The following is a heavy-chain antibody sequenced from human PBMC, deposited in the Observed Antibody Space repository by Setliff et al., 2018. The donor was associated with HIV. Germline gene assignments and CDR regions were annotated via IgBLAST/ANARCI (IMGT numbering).Heavy chain of an antibody. V-gene: IGHV3-48*03. CDR2: MTASGSTI. Sequence: PGGSLRLSCAASGFTFSIYEMNWVRQAPGKGLEWVSYMTASGSTIYYAYSVKGRFTVHRDNAKNSLYVQMNSLRAEDTAIYFCAAVFTGEPGRSLDYWGQGTPVTVSS. CDR3: AAVFTGEPGRSLDY. D-gene: IGHD1-26*01. CDR1: GFTFSIYE. J-gene: IGHJ4*02.